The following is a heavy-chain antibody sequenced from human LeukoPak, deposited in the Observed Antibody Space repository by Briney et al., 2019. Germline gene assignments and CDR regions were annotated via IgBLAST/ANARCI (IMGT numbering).Heavy chain of an antibody. D-gene: IGHD2-15*01. J-gene: IGHJ6*03. CDR2: TRNKANSYST. Sequence: GWSLRLSCAASGFIFSDHYMDWVRQAPGKGLEWVGLTRNKANSYSTEYAASVKGRFTISTDDSNNSLYPQMNSLKTEDTVVHYCARQPHVLFYLDVWGKGNTVTVSS. V-gene: IGHV3-72*01. CDR3: ARQPHVLFYLDV. CDR1: GFIFSDHY.